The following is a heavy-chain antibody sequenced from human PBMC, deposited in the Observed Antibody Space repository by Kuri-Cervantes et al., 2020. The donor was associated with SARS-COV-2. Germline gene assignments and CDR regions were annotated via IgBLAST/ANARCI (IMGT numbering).Heavy chain of an antibody. CDR2: INPNSGGT. V-gene: IGHV1-2*02. CDR3: ARPLRWLQRFDY. J-gene: IGHJ4*02. Sequence: ASVKGSCKASGYTFTGYYMHWVRQAPGQGLEWMGWINPNSGGTNYAQKFQGRVTMTRDTSISTAYMELSRLRSDDTAVYYCARPLRWLQRFDYWGQGTLVTVSS. CDR1: GYTFTGYY. D-gene: IGHD5-12*01.